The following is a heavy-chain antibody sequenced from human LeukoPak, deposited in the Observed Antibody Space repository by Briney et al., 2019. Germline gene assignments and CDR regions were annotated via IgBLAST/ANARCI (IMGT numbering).Heavy chain of an antibody. V-gene: IGHV3-11*01. Sequence: GSLRLSCAASGFTFSDYYMSWIRQAPGKGLEWVSYISSSGSTIYYADSVKGRFTISRDNAKNSLYLQMNSLRAEDTAVYYCARAFLYYDYVWGSYPPHAFDIWGQGTMVTVSS. J-gene: IGHJ3*02. CDR3: ARAFLYYDYVWGSYPPHAFDI. D-gene: IGHD3-16*02. CDR2: ISSSGSTI. CDR1: GFTFSDYY.